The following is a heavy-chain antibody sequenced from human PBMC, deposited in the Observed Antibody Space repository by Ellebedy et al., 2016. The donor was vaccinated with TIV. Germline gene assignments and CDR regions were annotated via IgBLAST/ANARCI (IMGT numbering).Heavy chain of an antibody. Sequence: MPSETLSLTCTVSGGSISSYYWSWIRQPPGKGLEWIGEINHSGSTNYNPSLKSRVTISVDTSKKQFSLKLSSVTAADTAVYYCARGGEYNYDSSGYYDGLDVWGQGTTVTVSS. V-gene: IGHV4-34*01. CDR1: GGSISSYY. D-gene: IGHD3-22*01. CDR3: ARGGEYNYDSSGYYDGLDV. CDR2: INHSGST. J-gene: IGHJ6*02.